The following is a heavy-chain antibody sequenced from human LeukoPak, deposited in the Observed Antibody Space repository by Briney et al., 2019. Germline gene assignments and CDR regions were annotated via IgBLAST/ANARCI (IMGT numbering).Heavy chain of an antibody. Sequence: SETLSLTCTVSGGSISSGSYYWSWIRQPAGKGLEWIGRIYTSGSTNYNPSLKSRVTISVDTSKNQFSLKLSSVTAADTAVYYCARDNVLGSSSSHWFDPWGQGTLVTVSS. CDR3: ARDNVLGSSSSHWFDP. CDR1: GGSISSGSYY. V-gene: IGHV4-61*02. D-gene: IGHD6-6*01. CDR2: IYTSGST. J-gene: IGHJ5*02.